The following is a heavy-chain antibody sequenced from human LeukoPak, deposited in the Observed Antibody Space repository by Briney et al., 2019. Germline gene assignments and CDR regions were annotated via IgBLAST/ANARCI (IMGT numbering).Heavy chain of an antibody. J-gene: IGHJ4*02. CDR1: GFTLSNYW. Sequence: GGSLRLSCAASGFTLSNYWMCWVRQIPGKGLEWVANIKQDGSVTHHVDSVKGRFTISRDNSKNSLFLQMNSLRAEDTAVYYCARFSGLGHNWGRDYWGQGTLVTVSS. D-gene: IGHD7-27*01. CDR2: IKQDGSVT. CDR3: ARFSGLGHNWGRDY. V-gene: IGHV3-7*05.